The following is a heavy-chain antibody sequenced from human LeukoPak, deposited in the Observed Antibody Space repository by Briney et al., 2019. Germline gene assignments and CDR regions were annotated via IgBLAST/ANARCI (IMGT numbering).Heavy chain of an antibody. V-gene: IGHV3-30*02. D-gene: IGHD6-13*01. CDR1: GFTFSSYG. CDR3: AKEDGEIAAAPFDY. Sequence: GGSLRLSCAASGFTFSSYGMHWVRQAPGKGLEWVAFIRYDGSNKYYADSVKGRFTISRDNSKNTLYLQMNSLRAEDTAVYYCAKEDGEIAAAPFDYWGQGTLVTVSS. CDR2: IRYDGSNK. J-gene: IGHJ4*02.